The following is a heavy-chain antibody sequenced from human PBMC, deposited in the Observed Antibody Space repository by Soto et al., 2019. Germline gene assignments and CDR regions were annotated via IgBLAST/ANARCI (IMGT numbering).Heavy chain of an antibody. V-gene: IGHV1-2*02. D-gene: IGHD1-1*01. CDR1: GYTFTGYY. J-gene: IGHJ6*02. Sequence: ASVKVSCKASGYTFTGYYMHWVRQAPGQGLEWMGWINPNSGGTNYAQKFQGRVTMTRDTSISTAYMELSRLRSDDTAVYYCARDQSGTTELYYYYGMDVWGQGTTVTVSS. CDR2: INPNSGGT. CDR3: ARDQSGTTELYYYYGMDV.